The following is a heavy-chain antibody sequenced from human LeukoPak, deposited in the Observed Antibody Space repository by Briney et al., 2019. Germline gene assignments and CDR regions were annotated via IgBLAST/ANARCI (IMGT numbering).Heavy chain of an antibody. J-gene: IGHJ4*02. Sequence: GGSLRLSCAASGFTFSSYGMHWVRQAPGKGLEWVAVISYDGSNKYYADSVKGRFTISRDKSKNTLYLQMNSLRAEDTAVYYCAKGVTPVISLQFFDYWGQGTLITVSS. V-gene: IGHV3-33*05. CDR1: GFTFSSYG. CDR3: AKGVTPVISLQFFDY. D-gene: IGHD4-17*01. CDR2: ISYDGSNK.